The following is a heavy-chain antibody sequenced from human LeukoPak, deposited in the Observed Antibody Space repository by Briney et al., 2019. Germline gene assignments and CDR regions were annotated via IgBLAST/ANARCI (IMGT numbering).Heavy chain of an antibody. CDR3: AKESGKFDY. CDR1: GLNFYDSA. J-gene: IGHJ4*02. Sequence: GGSLRLSCVASGLNFYDSAMHWVRQAPGKGLEWVSLISADGGSTFSADSVKGRFSISRDNSKNSLYLQMNSQRSEDTAMYYCAKESGKFDYWGQGTLVAVSS. CDR2: ISADGGST. V-gene: IGHV3-43*02.